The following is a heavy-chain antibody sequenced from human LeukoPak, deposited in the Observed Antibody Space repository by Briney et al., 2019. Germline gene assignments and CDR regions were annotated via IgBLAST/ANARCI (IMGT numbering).Heavy chain of an antibody. CDR2: ISSSGSTI. CDR3: ARDPSQQGYYYYYYMDV. J-gene: IGHJ6*03. CDR1: GFTFSSYE. V-gene: IGHV3-48*03. Sequence: GGSLRLSCAASGFTFSSYEMNWVRQAPGKGLEWVSYISSSGSTIYYADSAKGRFTISRDNAKNSLYLQMNSLRAEDTAVYYCARDPSQQGYYYYYYMDVWGKGTTVTVSS.